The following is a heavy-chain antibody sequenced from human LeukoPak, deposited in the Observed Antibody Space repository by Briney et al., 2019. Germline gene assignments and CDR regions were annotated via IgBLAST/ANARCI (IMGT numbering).Heavy chain of an antibody. V-gene: IGHV4-59*01. D-gene: IGHD3-9*01. CDR3: ARDLGITGYYPFDY. CDR2: ISNSGSA. J-gene: IGHJ4*02. Sequence: KPSETLSLTCTVSGGSISNYYWSWIRQPPGKGLEWIGYISNSGSAKYNPSLKSPVTMSVDTSKNQFSLILNSVTAADTAVYYCARDLGITGYYPFDYWGQGILVTVSS. CDR1: GGSISNYY.